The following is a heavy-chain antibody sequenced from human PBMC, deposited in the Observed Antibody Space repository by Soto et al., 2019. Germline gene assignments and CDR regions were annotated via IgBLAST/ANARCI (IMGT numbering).Heavy chain of an antibody. CDR3: ARHLFSSGWYAD. V-gene: IGHV4-34*01. D-gene: IGHD6-19*01. CDR1: GGSFSGYY. Sequence: SETLSLTCAVYGGSFSGYYWTWIRQPPGKGLEWIGEINHRGSTNHNPSLKSRVTISVDTSKNQFSLKLSSVTAADTAVYYCARHLFSSGWYADWGQGTLVTVSS. J-gene: IGHJ4*02. CDR2: INHRGST.